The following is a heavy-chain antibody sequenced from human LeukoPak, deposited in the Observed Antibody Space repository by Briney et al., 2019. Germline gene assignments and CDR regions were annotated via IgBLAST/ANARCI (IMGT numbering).Heavy chain of an antibody. CDR3: ARARGSWRAFDI. CDR2: IFYSGST. J-gene: IGHJ3*02. V-gene: IGHV4-59*12. Sequence: SSETLSLTCNVSGDSFRGFYWGWIRQPPGKGLEWIGTIFYSGSTYYNPSLKSRVTISVDTSKNQFSLKLSSVTAADTAVYYCARARGSWRAFDIWGQGTMVTVSS. D-gene: IGHD3-10*01. CDR1: GDSFRGFY.